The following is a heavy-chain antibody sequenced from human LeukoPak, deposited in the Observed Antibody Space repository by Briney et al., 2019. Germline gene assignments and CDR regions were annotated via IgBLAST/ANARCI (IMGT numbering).Heavy chain of an antibody. Sequence: GGSLRLSCAASGFTFSSYSMNWVRQAPGKGLEWVSSISSSSSYIYYADSVKGRFTISRDNAKNSLYLQMNSLRAEDTAVYYCARETYCTSTNCPIGDYFDYWGQGTLVTVSS. J-gene: IGHJ4*02. V-gene: IGHV3-21*01. CDR3: ARETYCTSTNCPIGDYFDY. CDR2: ISSSSSYI. D-gene: IGHD2-2*01. CDR1: GFTFSSYS.